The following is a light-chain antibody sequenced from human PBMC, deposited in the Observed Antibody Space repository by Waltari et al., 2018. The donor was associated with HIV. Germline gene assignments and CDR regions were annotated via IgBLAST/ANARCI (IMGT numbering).Light chain of an antibody. Sequence: DIVFTPSPGTLSLSPGESATLSFRACQSFSSSYLAWYQQKPGQAPRLLIYGISSRVTGTTDRFSGSRSGTDVDLTISRLEPEDFAVYCCQQYGSSLYTSGQGTKLEIK. CDR2: GIS. CDR1: QSFSSSY. V-gene: IGKV3-20*01. J-gene: IGKJ2*01. CDR3: QQYGSSLYT.